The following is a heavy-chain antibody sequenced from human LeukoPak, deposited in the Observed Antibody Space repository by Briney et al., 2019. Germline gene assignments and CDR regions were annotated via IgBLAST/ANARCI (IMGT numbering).Heavy chain of an antibody. CDR2: INTNTGNP. J-gene: IGHJ4*02. D-gene: IGHD2-2*01. CDR3: ARDHYSSTSCYGYYFDQ. CDR1: GYTFTSYG. V-gene: IGHV7-4-1*02. Sequence: ASVKVSCKASGYTFTSYGMNWVRQAPGQGLEWMGWINTNTGNPTYAQGFTGRFVFSLDTSVSTAYLQISSLKTEDTAVYYCARDHYSSTSCYGYYFDQWGQGTLVSVSS.